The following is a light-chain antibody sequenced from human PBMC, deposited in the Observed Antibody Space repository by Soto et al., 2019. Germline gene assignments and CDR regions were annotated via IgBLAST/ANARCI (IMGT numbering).Light chain of an antibody. V-gene: IGKV3-15*01. J-gene: IGKJ4*01. CDR2: AAT. Sequence: EIVMTQSPGTLSVSPGEGATLSCTASESINNNLAWYQQKPGQAPRLLIYAATTRATGFPARFSGSGSGTEFTLTISSLQSEDFAVYYCQQHHKWPLTFGGGNKVDIK. CDR1: ESINNN. CDR3: QQHHKWPLT.